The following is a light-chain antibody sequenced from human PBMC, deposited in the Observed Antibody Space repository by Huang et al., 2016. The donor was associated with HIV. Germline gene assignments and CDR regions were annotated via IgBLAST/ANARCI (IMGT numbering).Light chain of an antibody. CDR3: QQSYSIPPRT. Sequence: SLSASVGDRVTITCRASQSISSYLNWYQQKPGKAPKLLIYAASSLHSGVPSRFSGSGSGTDFTLTISSLQPEDFATYYCQQSYSIPPRTFGQGTKVEIK. J-gene: IGKJ1*01. CDR1: QSISSY. V-gene: IGKV1-39*01. CDR2: AAS.